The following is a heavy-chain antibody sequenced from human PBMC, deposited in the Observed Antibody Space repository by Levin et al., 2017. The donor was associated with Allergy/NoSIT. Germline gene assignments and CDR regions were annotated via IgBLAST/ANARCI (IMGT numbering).Heavy chain of an antibody. CDR1: GFTFSSHS. V-gene: IGHV3-48*02. J-gene: IGHJ4*02. D-gene: IGHD6-19*01. CDR3: ARVSSGWSIDY. CDR2: NSASSSTI. Sequence: GGSLRLSCAASGFTFSSHSMNWVRQAPGKGLEWVSYNSASSSTIYYADSVKGRFTISRDYAKKSLDLQMKSLRDEDTAVYYCARVSSGWSIDYWGQGTLVAVSS.